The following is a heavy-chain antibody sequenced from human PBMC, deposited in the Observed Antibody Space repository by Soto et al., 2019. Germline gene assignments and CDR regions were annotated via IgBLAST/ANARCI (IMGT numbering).Heavy chain of an antibody. Sequence: GGSLRLSCAASGFTFSSYGMHWVRQAPGKGLEWVAVIWYDGSNKYYADSVKGRFTISRDNSKNTLYLQMNSLRAEDTAVYYCARDREGFWSGYFYYGMDVWGQGTTVTVSS. V-gene: IGHV3-33*01. J-gene: IGHJ6*02. CDR1: GFTFSSYG. CDR2: IWYDGSNK. CDR3: ARDREGFWSGYFYYGMDV. D-gene: IGHD3-3*01.